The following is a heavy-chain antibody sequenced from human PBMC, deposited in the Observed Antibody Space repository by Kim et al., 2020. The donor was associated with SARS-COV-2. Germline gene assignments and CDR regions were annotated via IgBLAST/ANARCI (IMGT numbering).Heavy chain of an antibody. CDR2: IYYSGST. CDR1: GGSISSSSYY. V-gene: IGHV4-39*01. J-gene: IGHJ4*02. CDR3: ARHENKAPEDY. Sequence: SETLSLTCTVSGGSISSSSYYWGWIRQPPGKGLEWIGSIYYSGSTYYNPSLKSRVTISVDTSKNQFSLKLSSVTAADTAVYYCARHENKAPEDYWGKGTLVTVSS.